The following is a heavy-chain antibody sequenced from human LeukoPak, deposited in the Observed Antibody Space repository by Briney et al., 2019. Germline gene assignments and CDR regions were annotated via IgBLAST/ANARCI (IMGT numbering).Heavy chain of an antibody. D-gene: IGHD6-25*01. CDR2: ISGTGDST. J-gene: IGHJ4*02. CDR3: PRGLSGSTGPYFDH. CDR1: GFTFSDYA. V-gene: IGHV3-23*01. Sequence: PGGSLRLSCAPSGFTFSDYAMSWVRQAPGKGLEWVXTISGTGDSTYYAESVKGRFTISRDNFNHMLYLQMNSLSAEDTAVYYCPRGLSGSTGPYFDHWGQGSLVTVSS.